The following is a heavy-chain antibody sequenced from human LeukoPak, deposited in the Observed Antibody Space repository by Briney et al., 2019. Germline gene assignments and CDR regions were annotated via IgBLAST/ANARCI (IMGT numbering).Heavy chain of an antibody. CDR3: AREDNRGVYDDGFDI. D-gene: IGHD5/OR15-5a*01. CDR1: GFTVSNNF. J-gene: IGHJ3*02. Sequence: GRPLRLSCAASGFTVSNNFMYWVRQAPGKGLEWVSVIHSDGNTLYADSVEGRFTISRDNFKNTVYLQMSSLRAEDTAVYYCAREDNRGVYDDGFDIWGQGTMVTVSS. V-gene: IGHV3-53*01. CDR2: IHSDGNT.